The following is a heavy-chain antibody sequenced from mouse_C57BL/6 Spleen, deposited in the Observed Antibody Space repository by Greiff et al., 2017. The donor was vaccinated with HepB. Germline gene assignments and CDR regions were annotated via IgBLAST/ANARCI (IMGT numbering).Heavy chain of an antibody. J-gene: IGHJ2*01. V-gene: IGHV14-4*01. CDR1: GFNIKDDY. CDR3: TTPYYDYDAFDY. Sequence: VHVKQSGAELVRPGASVKLSCTASGFNIKDDYMHWVKQRPEQGLEWIGWIDPENGDTEYASKFQGKATITADTSSNTAYLQLSSLTSEDTAVYYCTTPYYDYDAFDYWGQGTTLTVSS. CDR2: IDPENGDT. D-gene: IGHD2-4*01.